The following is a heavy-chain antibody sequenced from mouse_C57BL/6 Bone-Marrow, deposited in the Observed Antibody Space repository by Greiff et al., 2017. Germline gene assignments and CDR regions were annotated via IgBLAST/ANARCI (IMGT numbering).Heavy chain of an antibody. J-gene: IGHJ2*01. CDR3: ARSYYYGSSNFDY. Sequence: QVQLQQPGAELVKPGASVRLSCKASGYTFTSYWMHWVKQRPGQGLEWIGMIHPNSGSTNYNEKFKNKATLTVDKSSSTAYMQLSSLTSEDSAVFYCARSYYYGSSNFDYWGQGTTLTVSS. D-gene: IGHD1-1*01. V-gene: IGHV1-64*01. CDR1: GYTFTSYW. CDR2: IHPNSGST.